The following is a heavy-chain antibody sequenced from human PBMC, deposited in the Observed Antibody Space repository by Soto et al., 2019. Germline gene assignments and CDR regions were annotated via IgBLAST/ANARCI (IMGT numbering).Heavy chain of an antibody. D-gene: IGHD6-19*01. CDR1: GYTFTSYD. CDR2: MNPNSGNT. V-gene: IGHV1-8*01. CDR3: ARGSVIYDSIAVAGDFDY. Sequence: ASVKVSCKASGYTFTSYDINWVRQATGQGLEWMGWMNPNSGNTGYAQKFQGRVTMTRNTSISTAYMELSSLRSEDTAVYYCARGSVIYDSIAVAGDFDYWGQGTLVTVSS. J-gene: IGHJ4*02.